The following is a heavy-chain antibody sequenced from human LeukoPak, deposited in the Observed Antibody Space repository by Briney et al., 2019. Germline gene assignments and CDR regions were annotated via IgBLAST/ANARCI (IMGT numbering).Heavy chain of an antibody. V-gene: IGHV3-7*01. J-gene: IGHJ4*02. D-gene: IGHD3-22*01. CDR2: IKQDGGER. Sequence: GGSLRLSCAASGFTFSNFWMSWVRQAPGKGLEWVANIKQDGGERYYVDSVKGRFTISRDNAKNSLYLQMSSLRGDDTALYYCASEDNTGSSAYWGQGTLVTV. CDR1: GFTFSNFW. CDR3: ASEDNTGSSAY.